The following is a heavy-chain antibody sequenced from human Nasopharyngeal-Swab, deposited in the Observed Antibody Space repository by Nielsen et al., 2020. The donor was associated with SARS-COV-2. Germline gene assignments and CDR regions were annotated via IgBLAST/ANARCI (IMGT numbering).Heavy chain of an antibody. Sequence: ASVKVSCKASGYKFTSYYIYWVRQAPGQGLEWMGIINPSVVSTDYAQNFQGRVSMTRDTSTSTVYMELSSLRSEDTAIYYCARDFGGFGEFEYWGQGTLVTVSS. CDR3: ARDFGGFGEFEY. V-gene: IGHV1-46*01. D-gene: IGHD3-10*01. CDR1: GYKFTSYY. CDR2: INPSVVST. J-gene: IGHJ4*02.